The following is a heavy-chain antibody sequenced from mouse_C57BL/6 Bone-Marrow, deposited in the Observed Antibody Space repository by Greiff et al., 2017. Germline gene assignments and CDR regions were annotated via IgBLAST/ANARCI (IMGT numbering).Heavy chain of an antibody. V-gene: IGHV1-81*01. J-gene: IGHJ3*01. Sequence: QVQLQQSGAELARPGASVKLSCKASGYTFTSYGISWVKQRTGQGLEWIGEIYPRSGNTYYNEKFKGKATLTADKSSSTAYMELRSLTSEDSAVXFCARGEDLLRCGAYWGQGTLGTVSA. D-gene: IGHD1-1*01. CDR3: ARGEDLLRCGAY. CDR1: GYTFTSYG. CDR2: IYPRSGNT.